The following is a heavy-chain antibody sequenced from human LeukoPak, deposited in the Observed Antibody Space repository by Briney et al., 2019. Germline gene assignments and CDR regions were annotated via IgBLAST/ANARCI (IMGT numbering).Heavy chain of an antibody. CDR3: AKGPRGGNRNYFDY. D-gene: IGHD4-23*01. Sequence: GGSLRLSCAACGFTFSSYDMSWVRQAPGKGLEWVSAISGSGGSTYYADSVKGRFTISRDNSKNTLYLQMNSLRAEDTAVYYCAKGPRGGNRNYFDYWGQGTLVTVSS. CDR1: GFTFSSYD. V-gene: IGHV3-23*01. CDR2: ISGSGGST. J-gene: IGHJ4*02.